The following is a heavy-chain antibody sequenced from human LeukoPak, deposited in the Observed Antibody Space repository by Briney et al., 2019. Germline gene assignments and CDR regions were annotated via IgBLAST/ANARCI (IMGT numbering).Heavy chain of an antibody. Sequence: GGSLRLSCAASGFTFSSYSMNWVRQAPGKGLEWVSSISSSSSYIYYGDSVKGRFTISRDNAKNSLYLQMNSLRAEDTALYHCARVSSTSCCHFDYWGQGTLVTVSS. CDR1: GFTFSSYS. D-gene: IGHD2-2*01. V-gene: IGHV3-21*04. CDR2: ISSSSSYI. J-gene: IGHJ4*02. CDR3: ARVSSTSCCHFDY.